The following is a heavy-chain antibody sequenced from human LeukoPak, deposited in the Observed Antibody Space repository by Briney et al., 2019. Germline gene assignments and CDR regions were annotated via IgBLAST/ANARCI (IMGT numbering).Heavy chain of an antibody. CDR1: GGSIGSYF. D-gene: IGHD1-26*01. V-gene: IGHV4-59*08. CDR3: ARGRGYGGNYLRAFDI. CDR2: NSGST. Sequence: SETLSLTCTVSGGSIGSYFWSWIRQPPEKGLEWIGYNSGSTKYNPSLKSRVTISVDTSKNQLSLKLSSVTAADTAVYYCARGRGYGGNYLRAFDIWGQGTMVSVSS. J-gene: IGHJ3*02.